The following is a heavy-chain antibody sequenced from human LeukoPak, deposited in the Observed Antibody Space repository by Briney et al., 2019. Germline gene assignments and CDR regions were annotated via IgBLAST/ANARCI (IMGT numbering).Heavy chain of an antibody. Sequence: GGSLRLSCVASRFTFSSYSVNWVRQAPGKGLEWVSSISSSSSYIYYADSVKGRFTISRDNAKNSLYLQMNSLKTEDTAVYYCTSGGYCSSTSCYGENWGQGTLVTVSS. J-gene: IGHJ4*02. V-gene: IGHV3-21*04. CDR1: RFTFSSYS. CDR3: TSGGYCSSTSCYGEN. CDR2: ISSSSSYI. D-gene: IGHD2-2*01.